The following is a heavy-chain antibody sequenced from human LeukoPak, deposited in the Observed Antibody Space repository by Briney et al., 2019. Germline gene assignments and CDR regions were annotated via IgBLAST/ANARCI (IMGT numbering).Heavy chain of an antibody. CDR3: ARPRVPDS. V-gene: IGHV3-7*01. J-gene: IGHJ4*02. CDR2: IKQDASET. CDR1: GFTFSTSW. Sequence: GGSLRLSCAASGFTFSTSWMSWVRQAPGKGLEWVANIKQDASETNYVDSVKGRFTISRDNAKNSLYLQMNSLRAEDTAVYYCARPRVPDSWGQGTLVTVPS.